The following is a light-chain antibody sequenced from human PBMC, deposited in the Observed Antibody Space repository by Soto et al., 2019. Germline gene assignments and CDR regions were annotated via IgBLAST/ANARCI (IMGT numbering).Light chain of an antibody. CDR3: KQYNNWLPT. CDR1: QSVSSN. CDR2: GAS. Sequence: EIVMTQAPATLSVSPGERATLSCRASQSVSSNLAWYQQKPGQAPRLLIYGASTRATGIPARFSGSGSGTEFTLTISSLQYEDFTVYYCKQYNNWLPTFGQGTKVDIK. J-gene: IGKJ1*01. V-gene: IGKV3-15*01.